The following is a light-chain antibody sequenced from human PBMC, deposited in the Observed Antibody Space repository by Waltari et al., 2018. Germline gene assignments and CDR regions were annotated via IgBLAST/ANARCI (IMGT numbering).Light chain of an antibody. V-gene: IGLV3-1*01. J-gene: IGLJ2*01. Sequence: SYELIQPASVSVSPGQTASITCSGDKLGDKYAFWFQQKPGQSPILVIYQDNKRPSAIPERFSGSNSGDTSTLTISGTQPMDEADYYCQTWDSGTVLFGGGTELTVL. CDR3: QTWDSGTVL. CDR1: KLGDKY. CDR2: QDN.